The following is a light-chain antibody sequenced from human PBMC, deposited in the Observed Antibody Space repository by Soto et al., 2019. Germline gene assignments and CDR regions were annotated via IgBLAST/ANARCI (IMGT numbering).Light chain of an antibody. CDR3: ETWDSNTRV. CDR2: LEGSGSY. V-gene: IGLV4-60*03. CDR1: SGHSSYI. J-gene: IGLJ1*01. Sequence: QPVLTQSSSASASLGSSVKLTCTLISGHSSYIIAWHQQQPGKAPRYLMKLEGSGSYNKGSGVPDRFSGSSSGADRYLTISILQSDDEADYYCETWDSNTRVFGTGTKLTVL.